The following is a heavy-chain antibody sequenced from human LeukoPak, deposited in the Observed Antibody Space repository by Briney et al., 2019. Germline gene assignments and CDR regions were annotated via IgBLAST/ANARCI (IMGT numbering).Heavy chain of an antibody. CDR3: ARDPLSTNDFDI. Sequence: PSETLSLTCTVSGGSITNSYWDWIRQSPGKGLEWIGYINYSGSTNYNPSLKSRVTISVDTSKNQFSLKLSSVTAADTAVYFCARDPLSTNDFDIWGQGTMVTVSS. J-gene: IGHJ3*02. CDR1: GGSITNSY. V-gene: IGHV4-59*01. CDR2: INYSGST. D-gene: IGHD1-1*01.